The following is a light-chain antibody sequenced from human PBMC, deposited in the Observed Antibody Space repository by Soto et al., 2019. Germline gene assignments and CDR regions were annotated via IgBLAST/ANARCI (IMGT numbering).Light chain of an antibody. Sequence: VAITCRASQSINIYLNWYQQRPGRAPKLLIYAASNLQSCVPSSFIGYGFVTHCTLTIRGLQPDDFATSHCQQSHTTPYTFGQGTRLEIK. V-gene: IGKV1-39*01. J-gene: IGKJ5*01. CDR3: QQSHTTPYT. CDR1: QSINIY. CDR2: AAS.